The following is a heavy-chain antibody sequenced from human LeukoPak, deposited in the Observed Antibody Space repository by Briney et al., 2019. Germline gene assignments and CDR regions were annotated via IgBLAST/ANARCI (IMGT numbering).Heavy chain of an antibody. V-gene: IGHV1-2*02. D-gene: IGHD1-26*01. CDR1: GYTFAGYY. CDR3: ARGREPVYFFDY. Sequence: ASVKVSCKASGYTFAGYYMHWVRQAPGQGPEWMGWFSPNSGDTNYAQKVQGRVTMTRDSSSTTAYMELSRLRSDDTAMYYCARGREPVYFFDYWGQGTLVTVSS. J-gene: IGHJ4*02. CDR2: FSPNSGDT.